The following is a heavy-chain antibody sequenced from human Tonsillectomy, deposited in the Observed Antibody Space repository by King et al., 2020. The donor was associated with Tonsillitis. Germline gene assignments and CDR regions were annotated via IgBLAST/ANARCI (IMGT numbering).Heavy chain of an antibody. Sequence: QLQESGPGLVKPSQTLSLTCAVSGGSISSGGYSWSWIRQPPGKGLEWIGYIYNSGSTYYNPSLMSRVTISIDTSKNQFSLKLSSVTAADTAVYYCARLYSGSYYTSDYWGQGTLVTVSS. CDR2: IYNSGST. J-gene: IGHJ4*02. V-gene: IGHV4-30-4*07. D-gene: IGHD1-26*01. CDR1: GGSISSGGYS. CDR3: ARLYSGSYYTSDY.